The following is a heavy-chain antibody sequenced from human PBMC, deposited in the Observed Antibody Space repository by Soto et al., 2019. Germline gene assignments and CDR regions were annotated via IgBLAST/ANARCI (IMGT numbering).Heavy chain of an antibody. CDR2: ISSSDTII. J-gene: IGHJ4*02. V-gene: IGHV3-11*01. Sequence: NPGGSLRLSCAASGFTFSDYYMSWIRQAPGKGLEWVSYISSSDTIISYADSVKGRFTISRDNAKNSLYLQMNSLRAEDTAVYYCARDLGYYDSSGYFDYWGQGTLVTVSS. D-gene: IGHD3-22*01. CDR3: ARDLGYYDSSGYFDY. CDR1: GFTFSDYY.